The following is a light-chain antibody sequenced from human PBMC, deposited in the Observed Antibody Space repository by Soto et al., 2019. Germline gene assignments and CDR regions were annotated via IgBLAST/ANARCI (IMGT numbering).Light chain of an antibody. CDR3: SSYTSSSTWV. CDR2: EVS. CDR1: SSDVGGYNY. Sequence: QSVLTQPASVSGSPGQSITISCTGTSSDVGGYNYVSWYQQHPGKAPKLMIYEVSNRPSGASNRFSGSKSGNTASLTISGLQAEDEADYYCSSYTSSSTWVFGGGTKLTV. J-gene: IGLJ3*02. V-gene: IGLV2-14*01.